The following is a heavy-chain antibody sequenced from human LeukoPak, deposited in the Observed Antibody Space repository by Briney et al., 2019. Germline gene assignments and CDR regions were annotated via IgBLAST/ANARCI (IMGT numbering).Heavy chain of an antibody. D-gene: IGHD3-22*01. J-gene: IGHJ4*02. CDR2: ISSSSSTI. CDR1: EFTFSSYE. CDR3: AKDTYYYDSSGYYPPGTLDY. V-gene: IGHV3-48*03. Sequence: PGGSLRLSCAASEFTFSSYEMNWVRQAPGKGLEWVSYISSSSSTIYYADSVKGRFTISRDNAKNSLYLQMNSLRAEDTAVYYCAKDTYYYDSSGYYPPGTLDYWGQGTLVTVSS.